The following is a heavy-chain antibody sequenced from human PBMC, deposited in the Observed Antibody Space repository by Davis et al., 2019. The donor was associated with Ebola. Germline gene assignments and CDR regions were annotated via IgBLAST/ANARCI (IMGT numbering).Heavy chain of an antibody. CDR2: MNPNSGNT. J-gene: IGHJ6*02. CDR3: ARVYTIFGGMDV. V-gene: IGHV1-8*01. D-gene: IGHD3-9*01. CDR1: GYSFTSYD. Sequence: ASVKVSCKASGYSFTSYDINWVRQAPGQELEWMGWMNPNSGNTGYAQKFQGRVTMTRNTSISTAYMELSSLRSEDTAVYYCARVYTIFGGMDVWGQGTTVTVSS.